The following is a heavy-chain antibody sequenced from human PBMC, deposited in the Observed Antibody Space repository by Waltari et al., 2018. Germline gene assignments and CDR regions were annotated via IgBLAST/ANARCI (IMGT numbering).Heavy chain of an antibody. Sequence: QLQLQESGPGLVKPSETLSLTCTVSGGSISSSSYYWGWIRQPPGKGLEWIGSIYYSGSTYYHPSLKSRVTISVDTSKNQFSLKLSSVTAADTAVYYCARGTRVQGVIIFGMDVWGQGTTVTVSS. CDR3: ARGTRVQGVIIFGMDV. CDR2: IYYSGST. D-gene: IGHD3-10*01. V-gene: IGHV4-39*07. J-gene: IGHJ6*02. CDR1: GGSISSSSYY.